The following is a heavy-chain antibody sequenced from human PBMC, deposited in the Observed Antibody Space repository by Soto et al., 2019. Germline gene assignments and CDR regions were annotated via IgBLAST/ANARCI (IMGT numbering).Heavy chain of an antibody. CDR2: IYSGGSA. CDR3: ARDSIHDSSGSRYFDY. D-gene: IGHD3-22*01. Sequence: GGSLRLSCAASGFTVSSNYMSWVRQAPGKGLEWVSVIYSGGSAYYADSVKGRFTISRDNSKNTLYLQMNSLRAEDTAVYYCARDSIHDSSGSRYFDYWGQGTLVTVSS. J-gene: IGHJ4*02. V-gene: IGHV3-53*01. CDR1: GFTVSSNY.